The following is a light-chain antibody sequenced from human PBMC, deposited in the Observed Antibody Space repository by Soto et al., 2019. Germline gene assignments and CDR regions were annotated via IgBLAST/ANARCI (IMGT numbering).Light chain of an antibody. CDR3: QQYNNWLWT. Sequence: DIVMAHSPYSLAVSLGERATINCKSSQSVLYSSNNKNYLAWYQQKPGQAPRLLIYGASTRATGIPARFSGSGSGTEFTLTISSLQSEDFAVYYCQQYNNWLWTFGQGTKVAIK. CDR1: QSVLYSSNNKNY. V-gene: IGKV4-1*01. J-gene: IGKJ1*01. CDR2: GAS.